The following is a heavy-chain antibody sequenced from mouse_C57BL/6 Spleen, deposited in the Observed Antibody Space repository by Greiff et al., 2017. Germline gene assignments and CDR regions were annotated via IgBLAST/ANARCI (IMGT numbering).Heavy chain of an antibody. J-gene: IGHJ2*01. Sequence: VMLVESGAELVKPGASVKISCTASGYAFSSYWMNWVKQRPGKGLEWIGQIYPGDGDTNYNGKFKGKATLTADKSSSTAYMQLSSLTSEDSAVYFCARMGDDGYSYYLDYWGQGTTLTVSS. CDR1: GYAFSSYW. D-gene: IGHD2-3*01. V-gene: IGHV1-80*01. CDR3: ARMGDDGYSYYLDY. CDR2: IYPGDGDT.